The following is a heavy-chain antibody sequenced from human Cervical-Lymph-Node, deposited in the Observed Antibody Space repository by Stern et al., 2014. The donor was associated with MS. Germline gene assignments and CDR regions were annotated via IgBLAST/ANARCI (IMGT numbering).Heavy chain of an antibody. J-gene: IGHJ4*02. CDR3: ARQTTAWASDV. V-gene: IGHV5-51*01. D-gene: IGHD1-14*01. Sequence: VQLVQSGAELIRPGESLKISCKGSGFKFSIYWIAWVRQMPGKGLEWMVNIYPGYSEARYSPSSQGQVTMSATKSTRTAYLQWSSLNASDTAMYFCARQTTAWASDVWGQGTLVTVSS. CDR2: IYPGYSEA. CDR1: GFKFSIYW.